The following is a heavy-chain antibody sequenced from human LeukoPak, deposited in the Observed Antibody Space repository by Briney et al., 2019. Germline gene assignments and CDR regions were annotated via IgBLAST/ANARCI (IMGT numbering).Heavy chain of an antibody. D-gene: IGHD2-15*01. CDR3: ARERRYCNGGSCSTPLGGMDV. CDR1: GYIFTGYY. J-gene: IGHJ6*02. Sequence: ASVKVSCKASGYIFTGYYMHWVRQAPGQGLEWMGWINPNSGGTNSAQKFQGRVTMTRDTSISTAYMELSRLTSDDTAVYYCARERRYCNGGSCSTPLGGMDVWGQGTTVTVSS. V-gene: IGHV1-2*02. CDR2: INPNSGGT.